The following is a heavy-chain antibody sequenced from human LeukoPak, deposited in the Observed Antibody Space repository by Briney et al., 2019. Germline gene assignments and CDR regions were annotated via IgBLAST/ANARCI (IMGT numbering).Heavy chain of an antibody. J-gene: IGHJ4*02. Sequence: PGGSLRLSCAASGSTFSDYWMNWVRQAPGKGLEWVANINHDGGVTIYVDSVKGRFTISRDNAKNSLYLQMNSLRAEDTAVYYCARDSVNWNDPGVFDYWGQGTLVTVSS. D-gene: IGHD1-1*01. CDR1: GSTFSDYW. CDR2: INHDGGVT. V-gene: IGHV3-7*01. CDR3: ARDSVNWNDPGVFDY.